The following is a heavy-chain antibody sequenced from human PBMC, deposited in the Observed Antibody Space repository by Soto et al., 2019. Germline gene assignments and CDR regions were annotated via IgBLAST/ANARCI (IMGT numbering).Heavy chain of an antibody. V-gene: IGHV4-34*01. D-gene: IGHD3-22*01. CDR1: GGSFSCYY. J-gene: IGHJ4*02. CDR2: INHSGST. Sequence: PSETLSLTCAVYGGSFSCYYWSWIRQPPGKGLEWIGEINHSGSTNYNPSLKSRVTISVDTSKNQFSLKLSSVTAADTAVYYCARRRKFPHYYDSSGQIDYWGQGTLVTVSS. CDR3: ARRRKFPHYYDSSGQIDY.